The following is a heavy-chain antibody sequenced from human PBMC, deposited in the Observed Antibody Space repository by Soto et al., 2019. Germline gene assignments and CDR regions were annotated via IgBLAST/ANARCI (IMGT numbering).Heavy chain of an antibody. V-gene: IGHV3-23*01. CDR2: ISGSGGST. Sequence: PGGSLRLSCAASGFTFSSYAMSWVRQAPGKGLEWVSAISGSGGSTYYADSVKGRFTISRDNSKNTLYLQMNSLRAEDTAVYYCAKAERIAVAVLPEDYWGQGTLVTVSS. J-gene: IGHJ4*02. D-gene: IGHD6-19*01. CDR1: GFTFSSYA. CDR3: AKAERIAVAVLPEDY.